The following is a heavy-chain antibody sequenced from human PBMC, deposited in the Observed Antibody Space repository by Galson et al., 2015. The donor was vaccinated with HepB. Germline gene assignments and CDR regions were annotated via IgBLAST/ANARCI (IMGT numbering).Heavy chain of an antibody. D-gene: IGHD2-2*01. CDR2: ISYDGSNK. V-gene: IGHV3-30-3*01. CDR1: GFTFSSYA. Sequence: SLRLSCAASGFTFSSYAMHWVRQAPGKGLEWVAVISYDGSNKYYADSVKGRFTISRDNSKNTLYLQMNSLRAEDTAVYYCARAGQKPKKNDKKGYCSSTSCQGDAFDIWGQGTMVTVSS. J-gene: IGHJ3*02. CDR3: ARAGQKPKKNDKKGYCSSTSCQGDAFDI.